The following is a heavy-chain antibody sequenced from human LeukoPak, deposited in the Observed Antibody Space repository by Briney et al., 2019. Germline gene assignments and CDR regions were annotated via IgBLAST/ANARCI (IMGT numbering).Heavy chain of an antibody. CDR1: GFTFSGYA. D-gene: IGHD4-17*01. J-gene: IGHJ6*02. CDR2: ISGSGGST. CDR3: AKGQTVVFYYYGMDV. Sequence: GGSLRLSCAASGFTFSGYAMSWVRQAPGKGLEGVSAISGSGGSTYYADSVKGRFTISRDNSKNTLYLQMNSLRAEDTAVYYCAKGQTVVFYYYGMDVWGQGTTVTVSS. V-gene: IGHV3-23*01.